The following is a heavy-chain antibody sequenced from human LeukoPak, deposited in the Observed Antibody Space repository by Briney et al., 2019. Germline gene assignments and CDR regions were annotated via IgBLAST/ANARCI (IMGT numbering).Heavy chain of an antibody. CDR3: ARVFGYCSSTSCYIHYYGMDV. CDR1: GGTSSSYA. V-gene: IGHV1-69*13. CDR2: IVPIFGTA. D-gene: IGHD2-2*02. J-gene: IGHJ6*02. Sequence: ASVKVSCKASGGTSSSYAISWVRQAPGQGLEWMGGIVPIFGTANYAQKFQGRVTITADESTSTAYMELSSLRSEDTAVYYCARVFGYCSSTSCYIHYYGMDVWGQGTTVTVSS.